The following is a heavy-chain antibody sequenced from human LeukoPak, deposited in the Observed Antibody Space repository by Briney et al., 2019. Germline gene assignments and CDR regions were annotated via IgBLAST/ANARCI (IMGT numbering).Heavy chain of an antibody. D-gene: IGHD2-2*01. Sequence: EASVKVSCKASGYTFTSYAMHWVRQAPGQRLEWMGRINAGNGNTKYSQKFQGRVTITRDTSASTAYMELSSLRSEDTAVYYCARDPLEYQLLSHYYYYGMDVWGQGTTVTVSS. CDR1: GYTFTSYA. CDR3: ARDPLEYQLLSHYYYYGMDV. J-gene: IGHJ6*02. V-gene: IGHV1-3*01. CDR2: INAGNGNT.